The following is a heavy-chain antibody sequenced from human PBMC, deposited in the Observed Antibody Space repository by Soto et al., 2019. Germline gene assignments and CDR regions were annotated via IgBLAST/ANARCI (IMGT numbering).Heavy chain of an antibody. Sequence: HVQLVESGGGVVQPGRSLRLSCAASGFTFSTYPIHWVRQAPGKGLEWVAVISNDGINTYYADSVKGRFTISRDNSQNTLWLQMNSLRPEDTAVYYCARDPQYTRGWDFDYWGQGTLVTVSS. CDR2: ISNDGINT. D-gene: IGHD6-19*01. J-gene: IGHJ4*02. CDR1: GFTFSTYP. CDR3: ARDPQYTRGWDFDY. V-gene: IGHV3-30-3*01.